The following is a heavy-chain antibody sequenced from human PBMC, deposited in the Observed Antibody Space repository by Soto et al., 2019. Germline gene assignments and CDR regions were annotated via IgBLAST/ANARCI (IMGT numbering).Heavy chain of an antibody. J-gene: IGHJ6*02. D-gene: IGHD3-10*01. V-gene: IGHV5-51*01. Sequence: PGESLKISCKGSGYGFTSYWIGWVRQMPGKGLEWMGIIYPGDSDTRYSPSFQGQVTISADKSISTAYLQWSSLKASDTAMYYCARSKLYGSGSYYNVGYYYYGMDVWGQGTTVTVSS. CDR2: IYPGDSDT. CDR3: ARSKLYGSGSYYNVGYYYYGMDV. CDR1: GYGFTSYW.